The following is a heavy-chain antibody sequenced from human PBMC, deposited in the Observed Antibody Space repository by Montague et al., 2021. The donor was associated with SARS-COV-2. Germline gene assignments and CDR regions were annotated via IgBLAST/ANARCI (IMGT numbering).Heavy chain of an antibody. CDR3: ALPLGGARFDP. V-gene: IGHV4-4*02. D-gene: IGHD3-16*01. Sequence: SETLSLTCAVSGGSITSDNWWTWVRQSPGKGLEWIGEIYHSGTTNYNPSLQSRLTISIDKSRNHLSLNLTSVTAADTAIYYCALPLGGARFDPWGQGTLVTVSS. CDR1: GGSITSDNW. J-gene: IGHJ5*02. CDR2: IYHSGTT.